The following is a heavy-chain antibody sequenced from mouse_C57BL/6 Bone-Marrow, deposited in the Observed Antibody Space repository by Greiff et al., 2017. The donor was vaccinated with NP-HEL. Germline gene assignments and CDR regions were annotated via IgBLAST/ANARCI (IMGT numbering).Heavy chain of an antibody. D-gene: IGHD1-1*01. CDR3: ASYYGSSYWYFDV. V-gene: IGHV1-82*01. Sequence: VHLVESGPELVKPGASVKISCKASGYAFSSSWMNWVKQRPGKGLEWIGRIYPGDGDTNYNGKFKGKATLTADKSSSTAYMQLSSLTSEDSAVYFCASYYGSSYWYFDVWGTGTTVTVSS. CDR2: IYPGDGDT. CDR1: GYAFSSSW. J-gene: IGHJ1*03.